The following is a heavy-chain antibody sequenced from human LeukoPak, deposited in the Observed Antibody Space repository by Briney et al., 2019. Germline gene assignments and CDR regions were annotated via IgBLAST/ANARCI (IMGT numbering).Heavy chain of an antibody. CDR3: AKDRYSFGSYYFDY. D-gene: IGHD5-18*01. V-gene: IGHV3-30*04. CDR1: GFTFDDYA. Sequence: GGSLRLSCAASGFTFDDYAMHWVRQAPSKGLEWVAVISYDGSNKYYADSVKGRFTISRDNSKNTLYLQMNSLRAEDTAVYYCAKDRYSFGSYYFDYWGQGTLVTVSS. CDR2: ISYDGSNK. J-gene: IGHJ4*02.